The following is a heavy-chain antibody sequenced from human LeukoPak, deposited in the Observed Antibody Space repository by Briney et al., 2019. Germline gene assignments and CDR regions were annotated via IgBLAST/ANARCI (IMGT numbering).Heavy chain of an antibody. CDR1: GFTFSSYA. J-gene: IGHJ4*02. CDR3: ARALDATITPRPGGANFDY. D-gene: IGHD6-6*01. Sequence: PGGSLRLSCAASGFTFSSYAMHWVRQAPGKGLEWVAVISYDGSNKYYADSVKGRFTISRDNSKNTLYLQMNSLRAEDTAVYYCARALDATITPRPGGANFDYWGQGTLVTVSS. V-gene: IGHV3-30-3*01. CDR2: ISYDGSNK.